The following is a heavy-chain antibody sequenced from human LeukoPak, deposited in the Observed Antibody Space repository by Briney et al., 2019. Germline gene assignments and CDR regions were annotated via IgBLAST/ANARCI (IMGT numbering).Heavy chain of an antibody. CDR2: IIPIFGTA. D-gene: IGHD3-22*01. CDR3: ARDPEYYYDSSGPGAFDI. CDR1: GGTFSSYA. Sequence: ASVKVSCKASGGTFSSYANSWVRQAPGQGLEWMGGIIPIFGTANYAQKFQGRVTITTDESTSTAYMELSSLRSEDTAVYYCARDPEYYYDSSGPGAFDIWGQGTMVTVSS. V-gene: IGHV1-69*05. J-gene: IGHJ3*02.